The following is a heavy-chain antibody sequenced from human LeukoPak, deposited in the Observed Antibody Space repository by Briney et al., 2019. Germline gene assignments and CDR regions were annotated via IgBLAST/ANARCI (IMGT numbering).Heavy chain of an antibody. CDR2: IYSGGSR. J-gene: IGHJ4*02. CDR1: GFTVSSNY. D-gene: IGHD3-22*01. CDR3: ARSTYYYDSSVYYY. Sequence: GGSLRLSCAAYGFTVSSNYMSWVRQAPGKGLEWVSVIYSGGSRYYADSVKGRFTISRDNSKNTLYLQMNSLRAEDTAVYYCARSTYYYDSSVYYYWGQGTLVTVSS. V-gene: IGHV3-66*01.